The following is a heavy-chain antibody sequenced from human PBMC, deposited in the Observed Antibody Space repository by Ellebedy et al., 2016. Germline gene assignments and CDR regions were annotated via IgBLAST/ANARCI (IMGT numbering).Heavy chain of an antibody. J-gene: IGHJ6*02. CDR2: IKQDGSEK. CDR3: ARDQTGGSWFKPEYYYYYYGMDV. V-gene: IGHV3-7*01. D-gene: IGHD6-13*01. Sequence: GGSLRLSXAASGFTFSSYWMSWVRQAPGKGLEWVANIKQDGSEKYYVDSVKGRFTISRDNAKNSLYLQMNSLRAEDTAVYYCARDQTGGSWFKPEYYYYYYGMDVWGQGTTVTVSS. CDR1: GFTFSSYW.